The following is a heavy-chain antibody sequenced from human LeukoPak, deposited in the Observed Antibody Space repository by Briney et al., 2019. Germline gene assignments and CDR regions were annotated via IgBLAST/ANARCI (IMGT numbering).Heavy chain of an antibody. CDR1: GGSISSGGYY. J-gene: IGHJ5*02. D-gene: IGHD3-10*01. V-gene: IGHV4-30-2*01. CDR3: ARDLMVRDELGFDP. CDR2: IYHSGST. Sequence: SQTLSLTCTVSGGSISSGGYYWSWIRQPPGKGLEWIGYIYHSGSTYFNPSLKSRVTISVDRSKNQFSLKLSSVTAADTAVYYCARDLMVRDELGFDPWGQGTLVTVSS.